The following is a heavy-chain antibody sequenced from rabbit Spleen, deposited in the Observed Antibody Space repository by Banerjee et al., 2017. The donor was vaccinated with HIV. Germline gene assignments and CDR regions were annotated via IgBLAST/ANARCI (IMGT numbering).Heavy chain of an antibody. CDR1: GFSFSSRYW. D-gene: IGHD1-1*01. CDR3: ARDSSSSFSSYGMDL. J-gene: IGHJ6*01. V-gene: IGHV1S45*01. CDR2: IDSGSSGFT. Sequence: QEQLEESGGDLVKPEGSLTLTCTASGFSFSSRYWICWVRQAPGKGLEWIACIDSGSSGFTYFASWAKGRFTISKTSSTTVTLQMTSLTAADTATYFCARDSSSSFSSYGMDLWGPGTLVTVS.